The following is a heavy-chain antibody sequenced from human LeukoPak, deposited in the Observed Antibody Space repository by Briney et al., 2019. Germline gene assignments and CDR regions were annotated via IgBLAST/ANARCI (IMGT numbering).Heavy chain of an antibody. Sequence: GGSLRLSCAASGFTVSGTYMSWVRQAPGKGLEWVSVIYSAGDTFSADSVKGRFTISRDNSKNTLYLQMNSLRAEDTAVYYCVRVGYYGSGSYEGFDYWGQGTLVTVSS. CDR1: GFTVSGTY. CDR2: IYSAGDT. D-gene: IGHD3-10*01. V-gene: IGHV3-53*01. CDR3: VRVGYYGSGSYEGFDY. J-gene: IGHJ4*02.